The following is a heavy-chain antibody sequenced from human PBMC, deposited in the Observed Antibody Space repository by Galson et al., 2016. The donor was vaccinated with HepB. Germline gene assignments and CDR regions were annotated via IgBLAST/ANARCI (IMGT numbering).Heavy chain of an antibody. D-gene: IGHD3-10*01. CDR3: ARSSFYGSGSYYGY. CDR2: IYYSGST. Sequence: SETLSLTCTVSGGSISSSNYYWGWIRQPPGKGLEWTGSIYYSGSTYYNPSPRSRVAIYVDTSKNQFSLQLRSVTAADTAVYYCARSSFYGSGSYYGYWGQGSLVTVSS. J-gene: IGHJ4*02. CDR1: GGSISSSNYY. V-gene: IGHV4-39*01.